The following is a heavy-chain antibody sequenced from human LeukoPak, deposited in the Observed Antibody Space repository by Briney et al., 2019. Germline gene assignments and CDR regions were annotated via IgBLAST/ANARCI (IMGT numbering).Heavy chain of an antibody. J-gene: IGHJ3*01. CDR3: AKEGDYYDSSGYNL. CDR1: GFTSDDHA. CDR2: IMWRSGST. V-gene: IGHV3-9*02. D-gene: IGHD3-22*01. Sequence: GGSLRLSCAVSGFTSDDHAMHWVRQASGKGLEWVAGIMWRSGSTGYGDSVKGRFTISRDNSKNTLYLQMNSLRAEDTAVYYCAKEGDYYDSSGYNLWGQGTMVTVSS.